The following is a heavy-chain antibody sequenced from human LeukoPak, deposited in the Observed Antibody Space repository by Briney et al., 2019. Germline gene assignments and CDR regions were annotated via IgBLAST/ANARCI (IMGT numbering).Heavy chain of an antibody. CDR1: GYTFTGYY. CDR2: INPNSGGT. CDR3: ARDPGAIAAAGADAFDI. V-gene: IGHV1-2*02. D-gene: IGHD6-13*01. J-gene: IGHJ3*02. Sequence: GASVKVSCKASGYTFTGYYMRWVRQAPGQGLEWMGWINPNSGGTNYAQKFQGRVTMTRDTSISTAYMELSRLRSDDTAVYYCARDPGAIAAAGADAFDIWGQGTMVTVSS.